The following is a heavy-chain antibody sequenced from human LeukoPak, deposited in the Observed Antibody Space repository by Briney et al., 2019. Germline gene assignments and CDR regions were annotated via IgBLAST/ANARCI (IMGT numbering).Heavy chain of an antibody. D-gene: IGHD6-19*01. CDR2: ISYDGSNK. CDR3: ARSDDESYSSGWYWFDP. V-gene: IGHV3-30-3*01. J-gene: IGHJ5*02. CDR1: GFTFSSYA. Sequence: GRSLRLSCAASGFTFSSYAMHWVRQAPGKGLEWVAVISYDGSNKYYADSVKGRFTISRDNSKNTLYLQMNSLTAEDTAVYYCARSDDESYSSGWYWFDPWGQGTLVTVSS.